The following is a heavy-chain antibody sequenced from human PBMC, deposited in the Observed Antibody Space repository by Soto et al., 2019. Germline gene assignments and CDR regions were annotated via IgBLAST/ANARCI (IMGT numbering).Heavy chain of an antibody. V-gene: IGHV1-3*05. CDR2: INAGNGYT. J-gene: IGHJ6*02. CDR1: GYTFTSYA. Sequence: QVQLVQSGAEEKKPGASVKVSCKASGYTFTSYAMHWVRQAPGQRLEWMGWINAGNGYTKYSQKFQGRVTITRDTSASTAYMELSSLRSEDTAVYYCARDPSYYGMDVWGQGTTVTVSS. CDR3: ARDPSYYGMDV.